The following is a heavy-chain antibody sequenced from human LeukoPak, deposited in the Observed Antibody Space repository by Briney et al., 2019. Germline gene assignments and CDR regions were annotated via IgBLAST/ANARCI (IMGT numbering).Heavy chain of an antibody. V-gene: IGHV3-9*03. D-gene: IGHD6-13*01. CDR2: ISWNSGSI. Sequence: GRSLRLSCAASGFTFDDYAMHWVRQAPGKGLEWVSGISWNSGSIGYADSVKGRFTISRDNAKNSLYLQMNSLRAEDMALYYCAKGPSSSIEDAFDIWGQGTMVTVSS. J-gene: IGHJ3*02. CDR1: GFTFDDYA. CDR3: AKGPSSSIEDAFDI.